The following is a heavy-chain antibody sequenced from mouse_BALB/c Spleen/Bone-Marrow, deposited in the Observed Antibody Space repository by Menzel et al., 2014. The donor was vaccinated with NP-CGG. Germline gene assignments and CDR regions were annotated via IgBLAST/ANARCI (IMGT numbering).Heavy chain of an antibody. CDR1: GYTFTEYI. CDR2: FYPGSGSI. J-gene: IGHJ2*01. CDR3: ARHEGGEMGFDY. V-gene: IGHV1-62-2*01. Sequence: VQLQQSGAGLVKPGASVKLSCKASGYTFTEYIKHWVKQRSGQGLEWIGWFYPGSGSIKYNEKFKDKATLTADKSSSIVYMELSRLTSEDSAVYFCARHEGGEMGFDYWGQGTTLTVSS. D-gene: IGHD2-3*01.